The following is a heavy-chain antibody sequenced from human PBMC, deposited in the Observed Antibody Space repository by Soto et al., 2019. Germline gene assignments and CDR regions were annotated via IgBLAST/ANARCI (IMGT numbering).Heavy chain of an antibody. CDR1: GYTFIGHF. CDR2: INPNSGAT. J-gene: IGHJ6*02. D-gene: IGHD1-26*01. Sequence: QVQLVQSGAEVKMPGASVEVSCKASGYTFIGHFIYWVRQAPGQGLECMGWINPNSGATNYAQKFQGRVTMTRDTSSSTAYMELSRLRSDDTAVYYCATIVGPEGVFYYYGLDVWGQGTTVTVS. CDR3: ATIVGPEGVFYYYGLDV. V-gene: IGHV1-2*02.